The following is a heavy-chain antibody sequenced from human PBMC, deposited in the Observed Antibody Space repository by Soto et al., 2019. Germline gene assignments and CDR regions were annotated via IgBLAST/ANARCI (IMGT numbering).Heavy chain of an antibody. Sequence: LRLSCAASGFTFSSYAMSWVRQAPGKGLEWVSAISGSGGSTYYADSVKGRFTISRDNSKNTLYLQMNSLRAEDTAVYYCAKGKEAIFGVVIMSFDYWGQGTLVTVSS. V-gene: IGHV3-23*01. D-gene: IGHD3-3*01. J-gene: IGHJ4*02. CDR3: AKGKEAIFGVVIMSFDY. CDR1: GFTFSSYA. CDR2: ISGSGGST.